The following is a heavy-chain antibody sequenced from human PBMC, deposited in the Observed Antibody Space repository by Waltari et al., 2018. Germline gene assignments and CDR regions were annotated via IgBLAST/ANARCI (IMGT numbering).Heavy chain of an antibody. J-gene: IGHJ4*02. CDR1: GFTFSSYE. D-gene: IGHD3-22*01. CDR2: ISSSGTTR. Sequence: EVQLVESGGGLVQPGGSLRLSCAASGFTFSSYEMNWVRQAPGEGVEWVSYISSSGTTRYYADSVRGRVTISRDNAKNSLDLQMNSLRAEDTAVYYCARPKGGYDSSGYYPTPFDYWGQGTLVTVSS. CDR3: ARPKGGYDSSGYYPTPFDY. V-gene: IGHV3-48*03.